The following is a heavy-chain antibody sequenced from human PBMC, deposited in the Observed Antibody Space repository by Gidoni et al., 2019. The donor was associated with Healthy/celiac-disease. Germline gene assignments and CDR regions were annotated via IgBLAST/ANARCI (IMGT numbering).Heavy chain of an antibody. V-gene: IGHV3-23*01. CDR3: AKILLLWFGELSGDY. D-gene: IGHD3-10*01. CDR2: ISGSGGST. Sequence: EVQLLESGGGLVQPGGSLRLACAASGFTFRSYAMSWVRQAPGKGLEWVAAISGSGGSTYYADSVKGRFTISRDNSKNTLYLQMNSRRAEDTAVYYCAKILLLWFGELSGDYWGQGTLVTVSS. J-gene: IGHJ4*02. CDR1: GFTFRSYA.